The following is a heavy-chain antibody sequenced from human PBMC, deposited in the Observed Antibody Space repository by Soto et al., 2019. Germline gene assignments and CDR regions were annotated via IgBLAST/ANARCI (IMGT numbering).Heavy chain of an antibody. CDR3: ARLLAIYDWYFDL. CDR2: IYYSGST. D-gene: IGHD2-2*02. Sequence: QVQLEESGPGLVKPSETLSLTCTVSGGSVSSGSYYWSWIRQPPGKGLEWIGYIYYSGSTNYNPSHKSLVTIAVDTSKNQFSRKLSSVTAADPAVYYCARLLAIYDWYFDLWGRGTLVAVS. J-gene: IGHJ2*01. V-gene: IGHV4-61*01. CDR1: GGSVSSGSYY.